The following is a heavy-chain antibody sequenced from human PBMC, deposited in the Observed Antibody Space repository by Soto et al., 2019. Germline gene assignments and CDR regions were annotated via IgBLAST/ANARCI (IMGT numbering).Heavy chain of an antibody. CDR2: LVPIFGTA. Sequence: QVQLVQSGAEVKKPGSSVKVSCKASGGTFSSYAISWVRQAPGQGLEWMGGLVPIFGTADYAQKFQGRVTITADESTSTAYIELSSLRSEDTAVYYCALHYGSGNNYYYYGMDVWGQGTTVTVSS. V-gene: IGHV1-69*12. CDR1: GGTFSSYA. J-gene: IGHJ6*02. CDR3: ALHYGSGNNYYYYGMDV. D-gene: IGHD3-10*01.